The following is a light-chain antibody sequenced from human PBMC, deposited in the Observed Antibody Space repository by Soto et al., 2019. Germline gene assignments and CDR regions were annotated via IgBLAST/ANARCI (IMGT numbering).Light chain of an antibody. Sequence: QSVLTQPPSVSAAPGQKVTISCSGSSSYIGNDYVSWYQQLPGTAPKLLIYENNRRPSGIPDRFSGSKSGTSATLGITGLQTGDEADYYCGTWDSSLSVGGFGGGTKLTVL. CDR3: GTWDSSLSVGG. V-gene: IGLV1-51*02. J-gene: IGLJ3*02. CDR1: SSYIGNDY. CDR2: ENN.